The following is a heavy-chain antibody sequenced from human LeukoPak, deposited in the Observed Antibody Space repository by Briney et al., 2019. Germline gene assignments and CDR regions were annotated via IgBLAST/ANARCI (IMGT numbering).Heavy chain of an antibody. CDR2: IRATGDTT. CDR3: ARGGYTTYFDY. CDR1: GFTFSSYS. D-gene: IGHD6-13*01. V-gene: IGHV3-23*01. Sequence: GWSLRLSCAASGFTFSSYSMTWVRQAPGKGLQWVSSIRATGDTTFYADSVKGRFTISRDNSKNTLYLQMNSLRAEDTAVYYCARGGYTTYFDYWGQGFLVTVSS. J-gene: IGHJ4*02.